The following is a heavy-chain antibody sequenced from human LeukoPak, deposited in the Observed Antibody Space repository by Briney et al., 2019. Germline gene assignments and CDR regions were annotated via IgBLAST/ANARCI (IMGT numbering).Heavy chain of an antibody. J-gene: IGHJ4*02. CDR1: GFTFSSYA. CDR3: AREAVGATTRYFDY. Sequence: GGSPRLSCAASGFTFSSYAMSWVRQAPGKGLEWVSVIYSGGSTYYADSVKGRFTISRDNSKNTLYLQMNSLRAEDTAVYYCAREAVGATTRYFDYWGQGTLVTVSS. V-gene: IGHV3-66*01. D-gene: IGHD1-26*01. CDR2: IYSGGST.